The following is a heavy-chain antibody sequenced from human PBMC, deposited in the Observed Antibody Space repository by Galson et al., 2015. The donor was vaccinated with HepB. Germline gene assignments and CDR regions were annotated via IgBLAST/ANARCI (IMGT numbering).Heavy chain of an antibody. D-gene: IGHD1-7*01. J-gene: IGHJ4*02. Sequence: SVKVSCKVSGYTLTELSMHWVRQAPGRGLEWMGGFDPEDGETIYAQKFQGRVTMTEDTSTDTAYMELSSLRSEDTAVYYCATAVYNWNYQPFDYWGQGTLVTVSS. CDR1: GYTLTELS. CDR3: ATAVYNWNYQPFDY. V-gene: IGHV1-24*01. CDR2: FDPEDGET.